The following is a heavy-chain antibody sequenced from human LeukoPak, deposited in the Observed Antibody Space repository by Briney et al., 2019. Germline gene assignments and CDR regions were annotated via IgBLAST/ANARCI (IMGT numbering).Heavy chain of an antibody. Sequence: ASVKVSCKASGYTFTSYDINWVRQATGQGLEWMGWMNPNSGNTGYAQKFQGRVTMTEDTSTDTAYMELSSLRSEDTAVYYCATAPIFGRRYYYYGIDVWGQGTTVTVSS. CDR3: ATAPIFGRRYYYYGIDV. CDR2: MNPNSGNT. J-gene: IGHJ6*02. D-gene: IGHD3-3*01. V-gene: IGHV1-8*01. CDR1: GYTFTSYD.